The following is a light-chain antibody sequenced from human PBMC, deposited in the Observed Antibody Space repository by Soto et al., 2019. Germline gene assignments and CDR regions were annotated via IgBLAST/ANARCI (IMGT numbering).Light chain of an antibody. J-gene: IGLJ1*01. CDR2: GNS. CDR3: QSYDSRLSGSGV. Sequence: QSVLTQPPSVSGAPGQRVTISCTGSSSNIGAGYDVHWYQQLPGTAPKLLIYGNSNRPSGFPDRFSGSKSGTSASLAITGLHAEDEADYYCQSYDSRLSGSGVFGTGTKVTVL. CDR1: SSNIGAGYD. V-gene: IGLV1-40*01.